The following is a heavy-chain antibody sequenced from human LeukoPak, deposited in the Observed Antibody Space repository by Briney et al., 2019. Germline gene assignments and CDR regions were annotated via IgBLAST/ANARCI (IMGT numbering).Heavy chain of an antibody. J-gene: IGHJ4*02. D-gene: IGHD7-27*01. Sequence: QTRGSLRLSCAASGFTFSNYWMSWVRQTPGEALEWVANIKQDGSEMYCLDSVKGRFTISRDNAKNSLFLQMNSLRGDDTAIYYCARDKVTGASYFDYWGQGTLVTVSS. V-gene: IGHV3-7*01. CDR1: GFTFSNYW. CDR3: ARDKVTGASYFDY. CDR2: IKQDGSEM.